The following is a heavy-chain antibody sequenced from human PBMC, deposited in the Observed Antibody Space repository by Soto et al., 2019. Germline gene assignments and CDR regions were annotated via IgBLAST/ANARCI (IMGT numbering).Heavy chain of an antibody. V-gene: IGHV4-59*08. D-gene: IGHD5-12*01. Sequence: SETLSLTCTVSGGSISSYYWSWIRQPPGKGLEWIGYIYYSGSTNYNPSLKSRVTISVDTSKNQFSLKLSSVTAADTAVYYCARRRGYDSGSHYYYYYMDVWGKGTTVTVSS. CDR1: GGSISSYY. CDR3: ARRRGYDSGSHYYYYYMDV. J-gene: IGHJ6*03. CDR2: IYYSGST.